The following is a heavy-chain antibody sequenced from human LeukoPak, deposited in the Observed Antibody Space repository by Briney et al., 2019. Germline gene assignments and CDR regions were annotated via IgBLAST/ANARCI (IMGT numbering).Heavy chain of an antibody. CDR3: ATGYCSSTSCPDYYYYYGMDV. D-gene: IGHD2-2*01. Sequence: ASVKVSCKASGYTFTSYYMHWVRQAPGKGLEWMGGFDPEDGETIYAQKFQGRVTMTEDTSTDTAYMELSSLGSEDTAVYYCATGYCSSTSCPDYYYYYGMDVWGQGTTVTVSS. J-gene: IGHJ6*02. V-gene: IGHV1-24*01. CDR2: FDPEDGET. CDR1: GYTFTSYY.